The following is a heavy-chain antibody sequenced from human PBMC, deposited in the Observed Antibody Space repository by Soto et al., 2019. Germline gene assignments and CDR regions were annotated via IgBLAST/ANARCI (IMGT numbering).Heavy chain of an antibody. D-gene: IGHD2-2*01. CDR1: GGTFSSYT. Sequence: QVQLVQSGAEVKKPGSSVKVSCKASGGTFSSYTISWVRQAPGQGLEWMGRIIPILGIANYAQKFQGRVTITADKSTSTAYMELSSLRSEDTAVYYCARGLVEDIVVVLAAIDAFDIWGQGTMVTVSS. CDR2: IIPILGIA. CDR3: ARGLVEDIVVVLAAIDAFDI. J-gene: IGHJ3*02. V-gene: IGHV1-69*02.